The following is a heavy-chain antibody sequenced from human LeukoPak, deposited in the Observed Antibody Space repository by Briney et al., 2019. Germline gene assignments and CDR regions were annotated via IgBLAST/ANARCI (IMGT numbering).Heavy chain of an antibody. CDR1: GFTFSTYA. CDR2: MSYDGRNT. D-gene: IGHD6-13*01. V-gene: IGHV3-30*04. Sequence: GGSLRLSCAASGFTFSTYAMHWVRQAPGKGLEWVAIMSYDGRNTYYAGSVKGRFTISRDNSKSTLYLHMNSLRAEDTAAYYCARGDYSSRWIVDYWGQGTLVAVSS. CDR3: ARGDYSSRWIVDY. J-gene: IGHJ4*02.